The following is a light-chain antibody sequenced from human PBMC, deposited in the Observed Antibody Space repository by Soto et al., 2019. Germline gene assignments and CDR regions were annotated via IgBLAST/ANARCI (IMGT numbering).Light chain of an antibody. Sequence: QSALTQPASVSGSPGQSVTFSCTGTSSDVGSYNLVSWYQKYPDKAPKLMIYEATKRPSGVSNRFSGSKSGNTASLTISGLQAEDEADYYCCSYAGSRTLVFGGGTKVTVL. CDR3: CSYAGSRTLV. CDR2: EAT. CDR1: SSDVGSYNL. V-gene: IGLV2-23*01. J-gene: IGLJ2*01.